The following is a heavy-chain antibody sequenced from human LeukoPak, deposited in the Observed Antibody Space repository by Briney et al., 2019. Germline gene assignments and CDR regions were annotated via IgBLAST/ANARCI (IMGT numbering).Heavy chain of an antibody. Sequence: GGSLRLSCAASGFTFSSYGMPWVRQAPGKGLEWVAVIWYDGSNKYYADSVKGRFTISRDNSENTLYLQMNSLRVEDTAIYYCAKSTAPCSRGSCYSALESWGQGTLVTVSS. D-gene: IGHD2-15*01. CDR1: GFTFSSYG. CDR2: IWYDGSNK. J-gene: IGHJ4*02. CDR3: AKSTAPCSRGSCYSALES. V-gene: IGHV3-33*06.